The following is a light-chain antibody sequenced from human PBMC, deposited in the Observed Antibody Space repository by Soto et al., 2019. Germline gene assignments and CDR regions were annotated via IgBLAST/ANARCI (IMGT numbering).Light chain of an antibody. J-gene: IGKJ2*01. CDR2: AAS. CDR3: LQVYNYPRT. V-gene: IGKV1-6*01. CDR1: QAIGND. Sequence: AIQMTQSPSSLSASVGDRVTITCRASQAIGNDLGWYQKKPGKAPKLLIYAASSLQSGVPSRFSGSGSGTDFTLTNSSLQPEDFATYYCLQVYNYPRTFGQGTKLEIK.